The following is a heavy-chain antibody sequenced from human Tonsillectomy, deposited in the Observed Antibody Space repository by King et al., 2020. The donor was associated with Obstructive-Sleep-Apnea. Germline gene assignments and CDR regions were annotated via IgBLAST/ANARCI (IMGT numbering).Heavy chain of an antibody. D-gene: IGHD3-3*01. Sequence: VQLVESGGGLVQPGGSLRLSCAASGFTFSSYWMSWVRQAPGKGLEWVANIKQDGSEKYYVDSVKGRFTISRDNAKNSLYLQMNSLRAEDTAVYYCARDRAGFWSGRYGMDVWGQGTTVTVSS. CDR3: ARDRAGFWSGRYGMDV. CDR1: GFTFSSYW. CDR2: IKQDGSEK. J-gene: IGHJ6*02. V-gene: IGHV3-7*03.